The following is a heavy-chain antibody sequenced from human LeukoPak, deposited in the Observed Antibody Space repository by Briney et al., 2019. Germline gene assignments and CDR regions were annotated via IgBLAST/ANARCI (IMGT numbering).Heavy chain of an antibody. CDR1: GLTFDDYA. CDR3: AKSSNPNYDFWSGYNYYFDY. D-gene: IGHD3-3*01. Sequence: PGGSLRLSCAASGLTFDDYAMHWVRQAPGKGLEWVSGISWNSDYIGYADSVKGRFTISRDNAKNSLYLQMNSLRAEDTALYYCAKSSNPNYDFWSGYNYYFDYWGQGTLVTVSS. CDR2: ISWNSDYI. J-gene: IGHJ4*02. V-gene: IGHV3-9*01.